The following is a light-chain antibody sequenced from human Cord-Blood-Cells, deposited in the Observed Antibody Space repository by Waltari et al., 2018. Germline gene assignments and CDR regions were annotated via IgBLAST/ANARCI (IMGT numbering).Light chain of an antibody. CDR3: QQYNSYSYT. Sequence: GSQSISSWLAWYQQKPGKAPKLLIYKASSLESGVPSRFSGSGSGTEFTLTISSLQPDDFATYYCQQYNSYSYTFGQGTKLEIK. V-gene: IGKV1-5*03. CDR1: QSISSW. CDR2: KAS. J-gene: IGKJ2*01.